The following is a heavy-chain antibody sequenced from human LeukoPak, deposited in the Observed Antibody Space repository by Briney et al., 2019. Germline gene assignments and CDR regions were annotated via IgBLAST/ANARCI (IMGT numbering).Heavy chain of an antibody. D-gene: IGHD3-9*01. Sequence: GGSLRLSCEASGFTFSSYSMNWVCQAPGKGLEWVSYIGGSSSPVDYADSVKGRFTMSRDNTKNSLYLHMSSLRAEDTGVYYCARDHDWAFDYWGQGILVTVSS. J-gene: IGHJ4*02. V-gene: IGHV3-48*04. CDR2: IGGSSSPV. CDR3: ARDHDWAFDY. CDR1: GFTFSSYS.